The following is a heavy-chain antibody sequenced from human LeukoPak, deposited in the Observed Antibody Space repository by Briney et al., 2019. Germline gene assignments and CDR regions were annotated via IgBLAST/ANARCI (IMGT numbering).Heavy chain of an antibody. J-gene: IGHJ4*02. CDR2: INPIFGTA. Sequence: SVKVSCKASGGTFSSYAISWVRQAPGQGLEWMGGINPIFGTANYAQKFQGRVTITADESTSTAYMELSSLRSEDTAVYYCARDANPFTMIRGVFDYWGQGTLVTVSS. CDR1: GGTFSSYA. V-gene: IGHV1-69*01. CDR3: ARDANPFTMIRGVFDY. D-gene: IGHD3-10*01.